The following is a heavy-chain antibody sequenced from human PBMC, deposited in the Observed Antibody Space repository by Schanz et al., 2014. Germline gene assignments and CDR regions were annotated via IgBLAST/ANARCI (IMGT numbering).Heavy chain of an antibody. CDR3: AKYRGYYRGAGSYRDLEY. Sequence: EVQLLESGGGLVQPGGSLRLSCLASGFAFSSYGMNWLRQAPGKGLEWVSVIGVDGTTTYYADSVKGRFTISRDNSKNTLYLQMNSLRHEDTAVYYCAKYRGYYRGAGSYRDLEYWGQGTLVTVSS. CDR1: GFAFSSYG. D-gene: IGHD3-10*01. CDR2: IGVDGTTT. V-gene: IGHV3-23*01. J-gene: IGHJ4*02.